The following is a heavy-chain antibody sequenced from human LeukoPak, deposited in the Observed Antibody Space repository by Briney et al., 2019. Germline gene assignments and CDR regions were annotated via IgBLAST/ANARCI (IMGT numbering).Heavy chain of an antibody. J-gene: IGHJ4*02. CDR3: ARVPSGWDLDY. Sequence: ASVEVSCKASGYTFTDYYMHWVRQAPGQGLEWMGWINPNSGGTNYAQKFQGRVTMTRDTSISTAYMELSRLRSDDTAVYYCARVPSGWDLDYWGQGTLVTVSS. V-gene: IGHV1-2*02. CDR2: INPNSGGT. CDR1: GYTFTDYY. D-gene: IGHD6-19*01.